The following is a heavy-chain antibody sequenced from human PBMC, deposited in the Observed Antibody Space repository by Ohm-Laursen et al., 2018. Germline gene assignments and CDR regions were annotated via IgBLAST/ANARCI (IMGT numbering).Heavy chain of an antibody. CDR2: MYYSGGA. V-gene: IGHV4-31*03. J-gene: IGHJ4*02. CDR1: GGSMSSAGYY. Sequence: TLSLTCPVSGGSMSSAGYYWSWIRQHPGKGLEWIGYMYYSGGAYYNPSLKSRVTISVDTSKNQFSLKLRSVTAADTAVYYCANWNSGSYYDYWGQGTLVTVSS. D-gene: IGHD3-22*01. CDR3: ANWNSGSYYDY.